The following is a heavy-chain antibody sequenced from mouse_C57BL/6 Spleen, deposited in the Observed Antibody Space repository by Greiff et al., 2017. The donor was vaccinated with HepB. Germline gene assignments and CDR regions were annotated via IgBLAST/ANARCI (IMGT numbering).Heavy chain of an antibody. V-gene: IGHV1-54*01. D-gene: IGHD2-3*01. J-gene: IGHJ4*01. Sequence: QVQLQQSGAELVRPGTSVKVSCKASGYAFTNYLIEWVKQGPGQGLEWIGVINPGSGGTNYNEKFKGKATLTADKSSSTAYMQLSSLTSEDSAVYFCARDGYYPSYAMDYWGQGTSVTVSS. CDR3: ARDGYYPSYAMDY. CDR2: INPGSGGT. CDR1: GYAFTNYL.